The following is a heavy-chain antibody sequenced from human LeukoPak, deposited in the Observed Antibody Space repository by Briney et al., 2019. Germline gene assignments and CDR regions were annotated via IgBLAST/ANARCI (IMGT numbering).Heavy chain of an antibody. CDR1: GFTFVSYG. J-gene: IGHJ4*02. D-gene: IGHD3-3*01. V-gene: IGHV3-23*01. CDR2: ISGSGGST. CDR3: AKVQRVLRFLEWSRLRGSGSYYFDY. Sequence: TGGSLRLSCAASGFTFVSYGMTWVRQAPGKGLEWVSAISGSGGSTYYADSVKGRFTISRDNSKNTLYLQMNSLRAEDTAVYYCAKVQRVLRFLEWSRLRGSGSYYFDYWGQGTLVTVSS.